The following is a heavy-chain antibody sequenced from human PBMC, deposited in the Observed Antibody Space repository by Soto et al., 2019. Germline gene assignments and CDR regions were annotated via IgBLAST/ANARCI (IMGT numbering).Heavy chain of an antibody. CDR1: GSSFKTHA. CDR3: ARVSWREKYGMDV. CDR2: ITFSGNTV. V-gene: IGHV3-48*04. Sequence: PGGSLRLSCAVSGSSFKTHAMTWVRQAPGKGLEWISYITFSGNTVYYADSLKGRFTISRDNAKNSLYLQMNRLRAEDTAVYYCARVSWREKYGMDVWGQGTTVTVSS. J-gene: IGHJ6*02.